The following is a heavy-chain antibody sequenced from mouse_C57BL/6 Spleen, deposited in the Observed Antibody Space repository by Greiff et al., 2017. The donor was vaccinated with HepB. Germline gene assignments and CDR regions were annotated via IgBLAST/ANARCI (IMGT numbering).Heavy chain of an antibody. V-gene: IGHV1-55*01. J-gene: IGHJ2*01. CDR3: ARYDYDERVVDY. Sequence: QVQLQQPGAELVKPGASVKMSCKASGYTFTSYWITWVKQRPGQGLEWIGDIYPGSGSTNYNEKFKSKATLTVDTSSSTAYMQLSSLTSEDSAVYYVARYDYDERVVDYWGQGTTFTVSS. CDR2: IYPGSGST. D-gene: IGHD2-4*01. CDR1: GYTFTSYW.